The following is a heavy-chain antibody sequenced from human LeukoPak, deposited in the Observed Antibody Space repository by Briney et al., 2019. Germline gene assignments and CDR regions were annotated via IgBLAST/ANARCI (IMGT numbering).Heavy chain of an antibody. CDR3: ARPEDGYKNAFDI. Sequence: PGGSLRLSCAASGFTFSSYSMNWVRQAPGKGLEWVSSISSSSSYIYYADSVKGRFTISRDNAKNSLYLQMNSLRAEDTAVYYCARPEDGYKNAFDIWGQGTMVTVSS. CDR2: ISSSSSYI. J-gene: IGHJ3*02. D-gene: IGHD5-24*01. V-gene: IGHV3-21*01. CDR1: GFTFSSYS.